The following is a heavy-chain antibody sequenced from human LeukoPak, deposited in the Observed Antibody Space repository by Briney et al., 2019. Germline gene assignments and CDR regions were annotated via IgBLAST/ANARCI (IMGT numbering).Heavy chain of an antibody. CDR1: GFTFSNHG. D-gene: IGHD7-27*01. V-gene: IGHV3-30*18. CDR3: AKKFLTGRLIDY. J-gene: IGHJ4*02. CDR2: ISYDGSNK. Sequence: GGSLRLSCAASGFTFSNHGTHWVRQAPGKGLEWVAVISYDGSNKYYADSVKGRFTISRDNSKNTLYLQMSSLRAEDTAVLYCAKKFLTGRLIDYWGQGTLVTVSS.